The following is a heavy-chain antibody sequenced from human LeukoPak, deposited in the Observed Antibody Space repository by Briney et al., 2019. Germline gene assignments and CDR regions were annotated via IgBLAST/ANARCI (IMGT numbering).Heavy chain of an antibody. J-gene: IGHJ4*02. CDR3: AKDLDPYSGSYYYFDY. D-gene: IGHD1-26*01. V-gene: IGHV3-30*02. CDR2: IWYDGSNK. Sequence: GGSLRLSCAASGFTFSSYGMHWVRQAPGKGLEWVAVIWYDGSNKYYADSVKGRFTISRDNSKNTLYLQMNSLRPEDTAVYYCAKDLDPYSGSYYYFDYWRQGTLVTVCS. CDR1: GFTFSSYG.